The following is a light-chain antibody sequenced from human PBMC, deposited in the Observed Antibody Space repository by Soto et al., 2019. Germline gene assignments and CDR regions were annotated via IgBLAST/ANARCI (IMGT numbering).Light chain of an antibody. CDR1: QTVTNF. J-gene: IGKJ4*01. CDR3: QQRSNWPLT. Sequence: EIVLTQSPATLSLSPGDRATLSCRASQTVTNFLAWYQQKPGQAPSLLIYDVSTRATGVPARFTGSGSGTDFTLTISSLDPEDVAVYYCQQRSNWPLTFGGGPKVKI. CDR2: DVS. V-gene: IGKV3-11*01.